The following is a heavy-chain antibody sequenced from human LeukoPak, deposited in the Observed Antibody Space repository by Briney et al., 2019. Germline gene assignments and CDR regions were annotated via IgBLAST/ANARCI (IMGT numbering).Heavy chain of an antibody. J-gene: IGHJ5*02. CDR2: VYASGST. CDR3: ARDRVDYDILTGPSRFDP. CDR1: GASISIYY. D-gene: IGHD3-9*01. Sequence: KASETLSLTCSVSGASISIYYWNWIRQSAGRGLEWIGRVYASGSTNYNPSLKSRVTISVDKSKNQFSLKLNSVTAADTAVYYCARDRVDYDILTGPSRFDPWGQGTLVTVSS. V-gene: IGHV4-4*07.